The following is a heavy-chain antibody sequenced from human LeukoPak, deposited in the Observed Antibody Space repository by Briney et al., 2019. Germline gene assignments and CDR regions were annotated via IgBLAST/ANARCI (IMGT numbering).Heavy chain of an antibody. V-gene: IGHV3-33*01. CDR3: GIEISGFPDY. CDR1: GFTFSSYG. D-gene: IGHD6-19*01. CDR2: IWYDGSNK. J-gene: IGHJ4*02. Sequence: GGSLRVSCAAPGFTFSSYGMHWVRQAPGKGLEWVAVIWYDGSNKYYADSVKGRFTISRDNSKNTLYLQMNSLRAEDTAVYYCGIEISGFPDYWGQGTLVTVSS.